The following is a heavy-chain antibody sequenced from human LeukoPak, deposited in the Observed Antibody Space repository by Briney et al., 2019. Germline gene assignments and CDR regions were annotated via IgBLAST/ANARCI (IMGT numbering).Heavy chain of an antibody. V-gene: IGHV3-7*01. CDR3: ARDGIPTKLDY. CDR2: IKQDGSEK. CDR1: GFTFSSYW. D-gene: IGHD1-14*01. J-gene: IGHJ4*02. Sequence: HPGGSLRLSCAASGFTFSSYWMSWVRQAPGKGLEWVANIKQDGSEKYYVDSVKGRFTISRDNPKNTLYLQVTSLRAEDTAVYFCARDGIPTKLDYWGQGTLVTVSS.